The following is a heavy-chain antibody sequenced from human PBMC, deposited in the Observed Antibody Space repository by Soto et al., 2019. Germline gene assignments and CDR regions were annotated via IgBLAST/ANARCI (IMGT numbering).Heavy chain of an antibody. CDR3: AKDPTTVGFFDS. Sequence: EVQLLESGGGLVQPGGSLRLSCAASGFTFSSYAMSWVRQAPGKGLEWVSAISGSGDTTQYADSVKGRFTISRDNSKNTLYLQMSSLRAEDTAVYYCAKDPTTVGFFDSWGQGTLVTVSS. J-gene: IGHJ4*02. D-gene: IGHD4-17*01. CDR2: ISGSGDTT. CDR1: GFTFSSYA. V-gene: IGHV3-23*01.